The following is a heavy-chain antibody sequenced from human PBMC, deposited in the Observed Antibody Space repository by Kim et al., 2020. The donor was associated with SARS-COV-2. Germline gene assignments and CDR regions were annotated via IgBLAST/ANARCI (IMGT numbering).Heavy chain of an antibody. CDR1: GFTFSDYW. CDR3: ARGHYGDYD. J-gene: IGHJ4*02. CDR2: IKKDESDK. V-gene: IGHV3-7*01. Sequence: GGSLRLSCAASGFTFSDYWMSWVRQAPGKGLEWVANIKKDESDKYYVDSVKGRFTISRDNVENSLYLQMSSLRAEDMAVYYCARGHYGDYDWGQGTLVTV. D-gene: IGHD4-17*01.